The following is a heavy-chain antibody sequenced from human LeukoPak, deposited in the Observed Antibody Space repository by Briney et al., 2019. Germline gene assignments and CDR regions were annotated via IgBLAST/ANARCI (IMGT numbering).Heavy chain of an antibody. Sequence: GASVKVSCKASGYTFTGYYMHWVRQAPGQGLEWMGWISGYNGYTDYAPKLQGRVTMTTDTSTSTAYMELRSLRSDDTAVYYCARDKNYFDNSDPKYYSDYWGQGTLVTVSS. V-gene: IGHV1-18*04. CDR2: ISGYNGYT. CDR1: GYTFTGYY. D-gene: IGHD3-22*01. J-gene: IGHJ4*02. CDR3: ARDKNYFDNSDPKYYSDY.